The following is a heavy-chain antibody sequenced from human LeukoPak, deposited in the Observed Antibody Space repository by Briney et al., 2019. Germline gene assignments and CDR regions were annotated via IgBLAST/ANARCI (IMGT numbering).Heavy chain of an antibody. CDR2: IYHSGST. CDR3: AGGYSSSWYRRENWFDP. J-gene: IGHJ5*02. V-gene: IGHV4-4*02. CDR1: GGSISSSNW. D-gene: IGHD6-13*01. Sequence: SETLSLTCAVSGGSISSSNWWSWVRQPPGKGLEWIGEIYHSGSTNYNPSLKSRVTISVDKSKNQFSLKLSSVTAADTAVYYCAGGYSSSWYRRENWFDPWGQGTLVTVSS.